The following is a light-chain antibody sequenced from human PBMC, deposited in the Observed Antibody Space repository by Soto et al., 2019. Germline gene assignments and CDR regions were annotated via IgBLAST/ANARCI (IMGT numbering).Light chain of an antibody. Sequence: EIGLTQSQGTLSLSPGERATLSCRASQSVSSSYLAWYQQKPGQAPRLLIYGGSSRATGIPVRFSGSESGTEFTLTISSLQSEDFAVYYCHHYHNWPMTFGQGTRLEIK. J-gene: IGKJ5*01. CDR1: QSVSSSY. CDR2: GGS. CDR3: HHYHNWPMT. V-gene: IGKV3-20*01.